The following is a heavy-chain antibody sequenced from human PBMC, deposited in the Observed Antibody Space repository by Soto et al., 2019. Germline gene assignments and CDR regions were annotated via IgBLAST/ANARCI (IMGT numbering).Heavy chain of an antibody. CDR1: AGTFSSYA. CDR3: ATLGLPDALDI. J-gene: IGHJ3*02. V-gene: IGHV1-69*06. CDR2: IIPIYGTA. D-gene: IGHD3-16*01. Sequence: EASVDVYYTASAGTFSSYAISWVRQATVKRLECMGWIIPIYGTANYAQKVQGRVTITADKSRSTAYMELSSLRSEDTSVCFCATLGLPDALDILGEGRM.